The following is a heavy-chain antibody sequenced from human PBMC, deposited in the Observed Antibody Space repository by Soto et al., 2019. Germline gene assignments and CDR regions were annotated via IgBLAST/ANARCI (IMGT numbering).Heavy chain of an antibody. Sequence: HPCSAAGVTGVSIGRRWVRQDTGKGLEWVSVIYSGGSTYYADSVKGRFTISRDNSKNTLYLQMNSLRAEDTAVYYCARRGYCSSTSGDRDAFDIWGQGTTVTVSS. CDR1: GVTGVSIG. D-gene: IGHD2-2*01. J-gene: IGHJ3*02. CDR2: IYSGGST. V-gene: IGHV3-53*01. CDR3: ARRGYCSSTSGDRDAFDI.